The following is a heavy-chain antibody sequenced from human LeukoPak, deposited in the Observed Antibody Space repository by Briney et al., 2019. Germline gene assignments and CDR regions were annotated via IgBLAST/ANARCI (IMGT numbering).Heavy chain of an antibody. Sequence: PGGSLRLSCAASGFTFSSYGMHWVRQAPGKGLEWVAVISYDGSNKYYADSVKGRFTISRDNSKNTLYLQMNSLRAEDTAVYYCAKDHQYSSSWLDYWGQGTLVTVSS. V-gene: IGHV3-30*18. D-gene: IGHD6-13*01. J-gene: IGHJ4*02. CDR2: ISYDGSNK. CDR3: AKDHQYSSSWLDY. CDR1: GFTFSSYG.